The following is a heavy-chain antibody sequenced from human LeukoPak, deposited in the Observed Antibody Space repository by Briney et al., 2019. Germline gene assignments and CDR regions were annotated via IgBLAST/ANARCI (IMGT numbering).Heavy chain of an antibody. J-gene: IGHJ4*02. CDR1: GYTFTNYW. Sequence: GESLKISCNASGYTFTNYWIGWVRHTPGKGLEWMGIIHPGDSDTRYRTSFQGQVTMSVDETTSTAYLHWTSLKASDTAIYYCARHAGYCTGGKCYSFYYFGYWGQGTLVTVSS. CDR3: ARHAGYCTGGKCYSFYYFGY. CDR2: IHPGDSDT. V-gene: IGHV5-51*01. D-gene: IGHD2-15*01.